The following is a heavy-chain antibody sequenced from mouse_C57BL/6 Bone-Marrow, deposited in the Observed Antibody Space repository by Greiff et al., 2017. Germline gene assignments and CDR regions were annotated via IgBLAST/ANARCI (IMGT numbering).Heavy chain of an antibody. D-gene: IGHD1-1*01. Sequence: DVQLQESGPVLVKPGASVKMSCKASGYTFTDYYMNWVKQSHGKSLEWIGVINPYNGGTSYNQKFKGKATLTVDKSSSTAYMELNSLTSEDSAVYYCARERGSSHWYFDVWGTGTTVTVSS. CDR1: GYTFTDYY. CDR2: INPYNGGT. CDR3: ARERGSSHWYFDV. V-gene: IGHV1-19*01. J-gene: IGHJ1*03.